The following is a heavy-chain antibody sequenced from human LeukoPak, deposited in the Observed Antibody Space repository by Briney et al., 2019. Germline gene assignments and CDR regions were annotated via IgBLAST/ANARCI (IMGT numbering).Heavy chain of an antibody. V-gene: IGHV4-39*01. J-gene: IGHJ3*02. Sequence: PSETLSLTCTVSGGSISSSSYYWGWSRQPPGKGLEWIGSIYYSGSTYYKPSLKSRVTISVDTSKNQFSLKLSSVTAADTAVYYCATPAFYGSGSYFDAFDIWGQGTMVTVSS. CDR2: IYYSGST. CDR1: GGSISSSSYY. CDR3: ATPAFYGSGSYFDAFDI. D-gene: IGHD3-10*01.